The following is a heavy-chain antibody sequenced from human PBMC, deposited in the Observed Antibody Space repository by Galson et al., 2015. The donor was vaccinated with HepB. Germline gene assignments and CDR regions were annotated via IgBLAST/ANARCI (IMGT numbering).Heavy chain of an antibody. CDR2: ICISYSII. CDR1: GFTFSDYC. Sequence: SLRLSCAASGFTFSDYCMGWIRQAPGKGLEWVSYICISYSIIYYADSVKGRFTISRDNVKNSLYLQMNILRAEDTAVYYCARAALGWFDPWGQGTLVTVSS. V-gene: IGHV3-11*01. CDR3: ARAALGWFDP. D-gene: IGHD6-25*01. J-gene: IGHJ5*02.